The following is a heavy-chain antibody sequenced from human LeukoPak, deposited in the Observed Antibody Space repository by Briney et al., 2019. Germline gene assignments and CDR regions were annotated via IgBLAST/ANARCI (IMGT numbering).Heavy chain of an antibody. D-gene: IGHD6-13*01. Sequence: VQVSCKASGYTFNSYGISWVRQAPGQGLEWMGWISPYNGNTNYAQKFQGRVTMTTDTSTATAYMELRSLGSDDTAVYYCARAPRGSSTWYIVYWGQGTLVTVSS. CDR1: GYTFNSYG. J-gene: IGHJ4*02. CDR3: ARAPRGSSTWYIVY. CDR2: ISPYNGNT. V-gene: IGHV1-18*01.